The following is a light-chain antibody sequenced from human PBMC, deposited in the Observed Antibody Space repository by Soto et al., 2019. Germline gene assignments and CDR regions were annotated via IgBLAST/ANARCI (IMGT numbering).Light chain of an antibody. V-gene: IGKV4-1*01. CDR1: QNVLSSSNNYNY. CDR2: WAS. J-gene: IGKJ4*01. CDR3: QQYYSIPLS. Sequence: DIVMTQSPDSLAVSLGERATINCKSSQNVLSSSNNYNYLAWYQQKSGQPPKVLIYWASTRESGVPDRFSGSGSGTDFTLTISSLQAEDVAVYYCQQYYSIPLSFGGGTKVDIK.